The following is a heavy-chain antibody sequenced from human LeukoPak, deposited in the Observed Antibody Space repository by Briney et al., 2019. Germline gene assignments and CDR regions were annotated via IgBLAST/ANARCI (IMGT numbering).Heavy chain of an antibody. CDR3: ARLFGGSYPPVY. J-gene: IGHJ4*02. D-gene: IGHD1-26*01. CDR1: GGSISSYY. V-gene: IGHV4-59*08. CDR2: IYYSGST. Sequence: PSETLSLTCTVSGGSISSYYWSWIRQPPGKGLEWIGYIYYSGSTNYNPSLKSRVTISVDTSKNQFSLKLSSVTAADTAVYYCARLFGGSYPPVYWGQGTLVTVSS.